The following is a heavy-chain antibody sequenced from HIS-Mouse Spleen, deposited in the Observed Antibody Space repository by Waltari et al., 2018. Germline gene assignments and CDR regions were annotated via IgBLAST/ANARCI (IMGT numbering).Heavy chain of an antibody. V-gene: IGHV1-2*02. D-gene: IGHD3-22*01. CDR2: INANSGGT. CDR3: ARDETYYYDSSGYAFDY. CDR1: GYTFTGYY. J-gene: IGHJ4*02. Sequence: QVQLVQSGAEVKKPGASVKVSCKASGYTFTGYYMHWVRQAPGQGLEGMELINANSGGTNYAQKSQGRVTMTRDTSISTAYMELSRLRSDDTAVYYCARDETYYYDSSGYAFDYWGQGTLVTVSS.